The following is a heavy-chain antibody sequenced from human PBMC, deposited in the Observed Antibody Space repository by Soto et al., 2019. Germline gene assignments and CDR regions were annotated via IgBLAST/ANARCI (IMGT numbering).Heavy chain of an antibody. CDR1: GFTFSRYY. Sequence: EVQLVESGGGLVEPGGSLRLSCAASGFTFSRYYMNWVRQAPGKGLEWVSSISTTSSYTHYADSLKGRFTISRDNAKKLLYLQMNSLRAEDTAVYYCARDDGLSSTHVKAFDLWGQGIKVNVSS. CDR3: ARDDGLSSTHVKAFDL. CDR2: ISTTSSYT. V-gene: IGHV3-21*02. D-gene: IGHD2-2*01. J-gene: IGHJ3*01.